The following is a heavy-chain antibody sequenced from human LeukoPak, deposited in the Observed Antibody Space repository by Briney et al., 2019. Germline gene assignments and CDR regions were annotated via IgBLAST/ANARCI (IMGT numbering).Heavy chain of an antibody. V-gene: IGHV4-34*01. CDR1: GGSFSGYY. CDR3: ARGYSYGLTGGPTKIDY. CDR2: INHSGST. D-gene: IGHD5-18*01. Sequence: PSETLSLTCAVYGGSFSGYYWSWIRQPPGKGLEWIGEINHSGSTNYNPSLKSRVTISVDTSKNQFSLKLSSVTAADTAVYYCARGYSYGLTGGPTKIDYWGQGTLVTVSS. J-gene: IGHJ4*02.